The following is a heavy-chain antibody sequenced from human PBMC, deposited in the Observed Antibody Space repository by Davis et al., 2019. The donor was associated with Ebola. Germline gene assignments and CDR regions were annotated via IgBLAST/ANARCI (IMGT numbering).Heavy chain of an antibody. CDR2: TRNKANSYTT. J-gene: IGHJ4*02. V-gene: IGHV3-72*01. Sequence: GESLKISCAASGSTFSDHYMDWVRQAPGKGLEWVGRTRNKANSYTTEYAASVKGRFTIPRDDSKNSLYLQMNSLTTEDTAVYYWARQGAMANGEGDYWGQGTLVTVSS. D-gene: IGHD5-18*01. CDR3: ARQGAMANGEGDY. CDR1: GSTFSDHY.